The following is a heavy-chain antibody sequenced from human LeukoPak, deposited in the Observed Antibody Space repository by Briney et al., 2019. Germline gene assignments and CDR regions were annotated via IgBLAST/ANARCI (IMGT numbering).Heavy chain of an antibody. CDR1: GFTFDDYG. D-gene: IGHD3-22*01. Sequence: GGSLRLSCAASGFTFDDYGMSWVRQAPGKGPEWVSGINWNGGSTGYADSVKGRFTISRDNAKNSLYLQMNSLRAEDTAVYYCARSSHYYDSSGYYTEAAFDIWGQGTMVTPSS. CDR2: INWNGGST. V-gene: IGHV3-20*04. J-gene: IGHJ3*02. CDR3: ARSSHYYDSSGYYTEAAFDI.